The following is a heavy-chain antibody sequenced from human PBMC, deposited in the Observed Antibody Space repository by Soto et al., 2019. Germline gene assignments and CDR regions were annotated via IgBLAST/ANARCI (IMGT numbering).Heavy chain of an antibody. Sequence: PSETLSLTCTVSGASINSGDYYWGWIRQPPGRGLEWIGAIYSGGSAFYNPALKSRVYMPVDTSQNQFSLKLRSVTAADTAVYFCARYFDWPNAFDIWGQGTMVTVSS. D-gene: IGHD3-9*01. J-gene: IGHJ3*02. V-gene: IGHV4-39*07. CDR3: ARYFDWPNAFDI. CDR1: GASINSGDYY. CDR2: IYSGGSA.